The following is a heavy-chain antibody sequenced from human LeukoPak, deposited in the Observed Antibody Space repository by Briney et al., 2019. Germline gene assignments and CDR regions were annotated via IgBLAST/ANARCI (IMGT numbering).Heavy chain of an antibody. Sequence: GGSLRLSCAASGFTFSSYGMHWVRQAPGKGLEWVAFIRHDGSNKNYADSVKGRFTISRDNSKNTLYLQMNSLGSDDTAVYYCARVVSTSGKFYMDVWGTGTTVTVSS. J-gene: IGHJ6*03. CDR2: IRHDGSNK. V-gene: IGHV3-30*02. D-gene: IGHD1-1*01. CDR3: ARVVSTSGKFYMDV. CDR1: GFTFSSYG.